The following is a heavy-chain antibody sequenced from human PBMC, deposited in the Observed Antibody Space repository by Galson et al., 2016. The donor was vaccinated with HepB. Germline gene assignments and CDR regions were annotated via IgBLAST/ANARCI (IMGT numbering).Heavy chain of an antibody. Sequence: SETLSLTCAVYGGSFRTYSWSWVRQPPGGGLEWIGEINHGGPATYNPSLKSRVTISIDASKNQFSLKLNSVTAADTADDYCAGCLGSGGSCYYYYDMAVWGKGTTVTVSS. CDR1: GGSFRTYS. CDR2: INHGGPA. CDR3: AGCLGSGGSCYYYYDMAV. D-gene: IGHD2-15*01. J-gene: IGHJ6*03. V-gene: IGHV4-34*01.